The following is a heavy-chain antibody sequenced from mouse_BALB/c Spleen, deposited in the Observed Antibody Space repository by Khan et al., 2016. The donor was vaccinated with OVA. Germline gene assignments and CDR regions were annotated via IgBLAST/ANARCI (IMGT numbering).Heavy chain of an antibody. CDR2: ISDLAYTI. D-gene: IGHD1-2*01. CDR3: ARGGGTAPFAY. CDR1: GFTFSDYG. Sequence: EVELVESGGGLVQPGGSRKLSCAASGFTFSDYGMAWVRQAPGKGPEWVAFISDLAYTIFYGAAVTGRFTLSRENAKNTLYLEMSRLRSEDTASYYCARGGGTAPFAYWGLGTLVTVSA. V-gene: IGHV5-15*02. J-gene: IGHJ3*01.